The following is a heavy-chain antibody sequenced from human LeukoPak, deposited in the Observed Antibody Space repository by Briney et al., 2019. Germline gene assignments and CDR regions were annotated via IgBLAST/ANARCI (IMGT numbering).Heavy chain of an antibody. Sequence: SESLSLTCTVSGGSISSSSYYWGWIRQPPGKGLEWIGSIYYSGSTYYNPSLKSRVTISVDTSKNQFSQKLSSVTAADTAVYYCARGAIYYDSTDWFDPWGQGTLVTVSS. J-gene: IGHJ5*02. V-gene: IGHV4-39*01. CDR3: ARGAIYYDSTDWFDP. CDR1: GGSISSSSYY. CDR2: IYYSGST. D-gene: IGHD3-22*01.